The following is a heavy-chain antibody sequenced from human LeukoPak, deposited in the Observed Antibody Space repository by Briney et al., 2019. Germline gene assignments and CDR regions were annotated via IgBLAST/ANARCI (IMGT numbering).Heavy chain of an antibody. CDR3: AREGLIAAAGGPEFDY. J-gene: IGHJ4*02. V-gene: IGHV4-34*01. D-gene: IGHD6-13*01. CDR1: GGSFSGYY. Sequence: SETLSLTCAVYGGSFSGYYWSWIRQPPGKGLEWIGEINHSGSTNYNPSLKSRVTISVDTSKNQFSLKLGSVTAADTAVYYCAREGLIAAAGGPEFDYWGQGTLVTVSS. CDR2: INHSGST.